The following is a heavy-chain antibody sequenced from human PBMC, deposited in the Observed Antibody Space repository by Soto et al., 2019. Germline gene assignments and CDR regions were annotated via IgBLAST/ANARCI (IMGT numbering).Heavy chain of an antibody. CDR1: GFNFISYA. CDR3: AHPRGYGVFDAVDI. CDR2: INSGGEST. Sequence: LRLSCAASGFNFISYAMNWVRQAPGKGLEWVSAINSGGESTFYAESVRGRFTISRDNALNTLFLHMKSLRPEDTAVYYCAHPRGYGVFDAVDIWGQGTMVTVSS. D-gene: IGHD4-17*01. J-gene: IGHJ3*02. V-gene: IGHV3-23*01.